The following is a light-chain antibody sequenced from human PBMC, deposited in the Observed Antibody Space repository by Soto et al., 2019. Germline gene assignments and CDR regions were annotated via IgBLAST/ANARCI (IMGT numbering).Light chain of an antibody. V-gene: IGKV3-15*01. CDR1: QSVNSN. Sequence: EIVVTQSPATLSVSPGERATLSCRASQSVNSNLAWYQQKPGQAPRLLIYDASTRATGVPARFSGSGSGTEFTLPISSLQSEDFAVYYCQQYNNWPPYPFGQGTKLEIK. CDR3: QQYNNWPPYP. CDR2: DAS. J-gene: IGKJ2*01.